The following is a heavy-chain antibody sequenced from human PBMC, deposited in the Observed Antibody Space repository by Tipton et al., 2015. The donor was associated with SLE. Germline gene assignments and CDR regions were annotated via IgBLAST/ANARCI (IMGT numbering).Heavy chain of an antibody. CDR2: ISGVADKT. V-gene: IGHV3-23*01. D-gene: IGHD3-10*01. CDR3: AKESPYTSGRNYYFDY. CDR1: GFTFSRNA. Sequence: SLRLSCAASGFTFSRNAMSWVRQAPGKGLEWVSAISGVADKTNYADSVKGRFTISRDNSKNMVYLQMNSLRTEDTAVYFCAKESPYTSGRNYYFDYWGQGMLVSVSS. J-gene: IGHJ4*02.